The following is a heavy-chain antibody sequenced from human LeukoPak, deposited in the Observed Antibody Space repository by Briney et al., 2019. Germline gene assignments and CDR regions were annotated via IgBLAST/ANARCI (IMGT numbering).Heavy chain of an antibody. V-gene: IGHV3-33*01. CDR3: ARGFCRGGICYPQPTTWTFYLDS. CDR2: LWHDGSNK. CDR1: GFTFSHYG. J-gene: IGHJ4*02. D-gene: IGHD2-15*01. Sequence: PGVSLRLSCAASGFTFSHYGMLWVPQAPGKGLEWVAVLWHDGSNKFYADSVKGLLTISRDNSKNTLYLQMNSLRAEDTAVYYCARGFCRGGICYPQPTTWTFYLDSWGQGTLVTVSS.